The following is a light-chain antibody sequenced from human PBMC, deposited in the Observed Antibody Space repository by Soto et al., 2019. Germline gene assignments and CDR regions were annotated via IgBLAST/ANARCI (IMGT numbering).Light chain of an antibody. CDR1: QSVSSRS. Sequence: EIMLTQSPGTLSLSPGERATLSCRASQSVSSRSLAWYQQKPGQAPRLLIYAASNRATGIPDRFSGSASGTYFTLTINRLEPEDFAVYYCQQYGKSAAYTFGQGTKLEIK. CDR3: QQYGKSAAYT. V-gene: IGKV3-20*01. CDR2: AAS. J-gene: IGKJ2*01.